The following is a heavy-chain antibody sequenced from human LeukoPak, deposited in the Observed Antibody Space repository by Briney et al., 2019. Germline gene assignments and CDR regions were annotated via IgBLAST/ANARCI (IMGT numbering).Heavy chain of an antibody. Sequence: ASVKVSCKASGGTFSSYAISWVRQAPGQAFEWMGWINPDNGGTNYALQFQGRVTMTRDTSVSTAYMELSRLRSDDMGIYYCVRESRGILNYFDNWGQGTLVTVSS. CDR1: GGTFSSYA. V-gene: IGHV1-2*02. J-gene: IGHJ4*02. CDR2: INPDNGGT. D-gene: IGHD2-8*01. CDR3: VRESRGILNYFDN.